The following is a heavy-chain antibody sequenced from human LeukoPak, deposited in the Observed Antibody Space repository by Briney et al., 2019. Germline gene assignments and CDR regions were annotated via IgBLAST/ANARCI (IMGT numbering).Heavy chain of an antibody. D-gene: IGHD2-15*01. Sequence: GASVKVSCKASGYTFTSYAIHWVRQAPGQRPEWMGWINAGNGNTKYSQEFQGRVTITRDTSASTAYMELSSLRSEDMAVYYCARQETVYCSGGSCSDGWFDPWGQGTLVTVSS. CDR3: ARQETVYCSGGSCSDGWFDP. CDR1: GYTFTSYA. J-gene: IGHJ5*02. CDR2: INAGNGNT. V-gene: IGHV1-3*03.